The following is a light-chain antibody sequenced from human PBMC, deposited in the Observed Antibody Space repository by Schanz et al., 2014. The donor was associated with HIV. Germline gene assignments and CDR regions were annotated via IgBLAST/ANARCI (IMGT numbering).Light chain of an antibody. CDR1: ESVSSSY. V-gene: IGKV3-20*01. CDR3: HQYGSSPRT. Sequence: EIVLTQSPGTLSLSPGERATLSCRASESVSSSYLAWYQQTPGQPPRLLIYGASSKATGIPDRFSGSGSGTDFTLTISRLEPEDFAVYYCHQYGSSPRTFGQGTKVQIK. J-gene: IGKJ1*01. CDR2: GAS.